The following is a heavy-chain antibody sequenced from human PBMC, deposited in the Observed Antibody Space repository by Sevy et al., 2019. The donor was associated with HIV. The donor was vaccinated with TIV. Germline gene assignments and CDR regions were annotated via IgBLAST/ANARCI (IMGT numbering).Heavy chain of an antibody. CDR1: GFTVSRNY. V-gene: IGHV3-66*01. CDR2: IYSDGKT. Sequence: GGSLRLSCAASGFTVSRNYMSWVRQAPGKGLEWVSVIYSDGKTFYEDSVQDRFTISRDNSKNTLYLQMNSLRAEDTAVYYCAGGSSAWTLFDYWGQGTLVTVSS. CDR3: AGGSSAWTLFDY. J-gene: IGHJ4*02. D-gene: IGHD6-19*01.